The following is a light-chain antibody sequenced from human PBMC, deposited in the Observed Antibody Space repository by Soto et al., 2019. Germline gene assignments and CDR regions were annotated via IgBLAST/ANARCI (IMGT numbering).Light chain of an antibody. CDR1: SSNIGTSF. CDR3: GAWDGGLSAFV. V-gene: IGLV1-51*01. Sequence: QSVLTQPPSVSAAPGRTVTISCSGSSSNIGTSFVSWYQQLPGTAPRLLIYDNNERPSGIPDRFSGSKSGTSATLGITGLQTGDEADYYCGAWDGGLSAFVFGTGTKLTVL. CDR2: DNN. J-gene: IGLJ1*01.